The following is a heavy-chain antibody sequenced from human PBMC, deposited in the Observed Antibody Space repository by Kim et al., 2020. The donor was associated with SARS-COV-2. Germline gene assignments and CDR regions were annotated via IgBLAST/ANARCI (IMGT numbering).Heavy chain of an antibody. V-gene: IGHV4-59*01. D-gene: IGHD6-19*01. CDR3: ARDEELIQYSSGWYHYYYGMDV. CDR1: GGSISRYY. CDR2: IYYSGST. Sequence: SETLSLTCTVSGGSISRYYWSWIRQPPGKGLEWIGYIYYSGSTNYNPSLKSRVTISVDTSKTQFSLKLSSVTAADTAVYYCARDEELIQYSSGWYHYYYGMDVWGQGTTVTVSS. J-gene: IGHJ6*02.